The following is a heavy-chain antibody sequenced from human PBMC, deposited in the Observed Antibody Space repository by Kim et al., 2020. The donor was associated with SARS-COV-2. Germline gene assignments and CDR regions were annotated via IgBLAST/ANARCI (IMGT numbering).Heavy chain of an antibody. CDR2: IYYSGST. J-gene: IGHJ3*02. D-gene: IGHD4-17*01. CDR3: ARHHGYGDYLDAFDI. CDR1: GGSISSSSYY. V-gene: IGHV4-39*01. Sequence: SETLSLTCTVSGGSISSSSYYWGWIRQPPGKGLEWIGSIYYSGSTYYNPSLKSRVTISVDTSKNQFSLKLSSVTAADTAVYYCARHHGYGDYLDAFDIWGQGTMVTVSS.